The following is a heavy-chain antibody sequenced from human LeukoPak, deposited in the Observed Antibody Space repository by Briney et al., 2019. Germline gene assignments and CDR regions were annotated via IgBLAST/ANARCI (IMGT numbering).Heavy chain of an antibody. CDR1: GFTFSSYW. J-gene: IGHJ4*02. D-gene: IGHD2-2*01. Sequence: GGSLRLSCAASGFTFSSYWMHWVRQAPGKGLVWVARINRDGSSTRYADSVKGRFTISRDNAKNTLYLQMNSLRAEDTAVYSCARELAVRAGDYFDDWGQGTLVTVSS. V-gene: IGHV3-74*01. CDR3: ARELAVRAGDYFDD. CDR2: INRDGSST.